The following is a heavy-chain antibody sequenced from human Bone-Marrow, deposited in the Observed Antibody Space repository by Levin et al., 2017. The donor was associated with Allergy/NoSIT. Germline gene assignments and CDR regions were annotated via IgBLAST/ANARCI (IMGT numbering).Heavy chain of an antibody. CDR1: GFTFDDYA. D-gene: IGHD2-21*02. CDR3: AKDIGPLAYRGGDCYPDAFDI. V-gene: IGHV3-43D*03. J-gene: IGHJ3*02. Sequence: LSLTCAASGFTFDDYAMHWVRQAPGKGLEWVSLISWDGGSTYYADSVKGRFTISRDNSKNSLYLQMNSLRAEDTALYYCAKDIGPLAYRGGDCYPDAFDIWGQGTMVTVSS. CDR2: ISWDGGST.